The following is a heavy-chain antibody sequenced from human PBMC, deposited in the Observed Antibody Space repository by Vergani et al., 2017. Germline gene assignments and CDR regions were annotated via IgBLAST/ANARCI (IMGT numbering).Heavy chain of an antibody. D-gene: IGHD6-6*01. CDR1: GFTSAGYA. V-gene: IGHV3-9*02. J-gene: IGHJ5*02. CDR3: AKDLSTSSGGGQFDP. CDR2: ISWNSNSI. Sequence: EVQLEESGGGLVLPGRSLRLSCVASGFTSAGYAMHWVRQAPGKGLEWVSGISWNSNSIGYADSVKGRFTISRDNAKNSLYLQMNSLRAEDTALYYCAKDLSTSSGGGQFDPWGRGTLVTVSS.